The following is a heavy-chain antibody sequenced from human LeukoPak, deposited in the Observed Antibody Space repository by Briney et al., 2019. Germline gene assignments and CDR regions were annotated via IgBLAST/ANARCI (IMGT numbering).Heavy chain of an antibody. J-gene: IGHJ2*01. Sequence: ASVKVSCKASGYTFTGYYMHWVRQAPGQGLEWMGRINPNSGGTNYAQKFQGRVTMTRDTSISTAYMELSRLRSDDTAVYYCARDPHYYDSSGYSSGWYFDLWGRGTLVTVSS. CDR3: ARDPHYYDSSGYSSGWYFDL. D-gene: IGHD3-22*01. V-gene: IGHV1-2*06. CDR2: INPNSGGT. CDR1: GYTFTGYY.